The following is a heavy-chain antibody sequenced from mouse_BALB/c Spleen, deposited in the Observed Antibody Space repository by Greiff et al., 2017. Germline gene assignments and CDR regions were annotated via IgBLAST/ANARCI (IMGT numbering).Heavy chain of an antibody. D-gene: IGHD1-1*02. CDR1: GFTFSSYA. Sequence: EVKLMESGGGLVKPGGSLKLSCAASGFTFSSYAMSWVRQSPEKRLEWVAEISSGGSYTYYPDTVTGRFTISRDNAKNTLYLEMSSLRSEDTAMYYCARAPTMASMDYWGQGTSVTVSS. J-gene: IGHJ4*01. CDR3: ARAPTMASMDY. V-gene: IGHV5-9-4*01. CDR2: ISSGGSYT.